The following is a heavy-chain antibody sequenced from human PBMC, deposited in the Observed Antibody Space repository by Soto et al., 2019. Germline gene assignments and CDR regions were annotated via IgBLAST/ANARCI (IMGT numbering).Heavy chain of an antibody. CDR2: ISAYNGNT. J-gene: IGHJ6*02. CDR1: GYTFTSYG. V-gene: IGHV1-18*01. CDR3: ARIRAYYDFWSGYYGVYYYYYGMDV. D-gene: IGHD3-3*01. Sequence: ASVKVSCKASGYTFTSYGISWVRQAPGQGLEWMRWISAYNGNTNYAQKLQGRVTMTTDTSTSTAYMELRSLRSDDTAVYYCARIRAYYDFWSGYYGVYYYYYGMDVWGQGTTVTVS.